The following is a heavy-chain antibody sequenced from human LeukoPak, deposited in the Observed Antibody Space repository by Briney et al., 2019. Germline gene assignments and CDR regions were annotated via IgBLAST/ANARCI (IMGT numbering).Heavy chain of an antibody. CDR1: GGSFSGYY. CDR2: INHSGST. Sequence: PSETLSLTCAVYGGSFSGYYWSWIRQPPGKGLEWIGEINHSGSTNYNPSLKSRVTISVDTSKNQFSLKLSSVTAADTAVYYCARDTGRLRRTPGYYYYYMDVWGKGTTVTVSS. V-gene: IGHV4-34*01. CDR3: ARDTGRLRRTPGYYYYYMDV. D-gene: IGHD4-17*01. J-gene: IGHJ6*03.